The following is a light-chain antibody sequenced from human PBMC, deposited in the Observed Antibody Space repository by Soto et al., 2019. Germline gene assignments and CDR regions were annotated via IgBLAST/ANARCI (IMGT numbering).Light chain of an antibody. J-gene: IGKJ4*01. CDR1: QGTNNY. CDR2: GAS. Sequence: DIQMTQSPSSLSASVGDRVTISCRASQGTNNYLAWYQQKPGKSPKLLIYGASTLQSGVPSRFSGGGSGTDFTLTISSLQPEDVATYYCQKYDSAPPTFGGGTKVET. V-gene: IGKV1-27*01. CDR3: QKYDSAPPT.